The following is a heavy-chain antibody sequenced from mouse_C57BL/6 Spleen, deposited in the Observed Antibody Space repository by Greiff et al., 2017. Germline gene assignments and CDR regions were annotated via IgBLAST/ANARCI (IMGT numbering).Heavy chain of an antibody. Sequence: EVKLQESGGGLVKPGGSLKLSCAASGFTFSEYGMHWVRQAPEKGLEWVAYISSGSSTIYYADTVKGRFTISRDHAKNTLFLQMTSLRSEDTSMYYCARGGRQLRLDYWGQGTTLTVSS. CDR1: GFTFSEYG. CDR3: ARGGRQLRLDY. D-gene: IGHD3-2*02. J-gene: IGHJ2*01. V-gene: IGHV5-17*01. CDR2: ISSGSSTI.